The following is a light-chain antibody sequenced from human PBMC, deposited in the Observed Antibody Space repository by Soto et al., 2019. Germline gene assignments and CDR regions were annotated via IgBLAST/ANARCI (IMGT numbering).Light chain of an antibody. CDR2: DVS. V-gene: IGLV2-11*01. Sequence: QSVLTQPRSVSGSPGQSVTTSCTGTNSDVGAYNYVSWYQQHPGKAPKLMLYDVSRRPSGVPDRFSGSKSGNTASLTISGLQAEDEADYYCCSYAGSYTLVFGGGTKLTVL. CDR1: NSDVGAYNY. CDR3: CSYAGSYTLV. J-gene: IGLJ3*02.